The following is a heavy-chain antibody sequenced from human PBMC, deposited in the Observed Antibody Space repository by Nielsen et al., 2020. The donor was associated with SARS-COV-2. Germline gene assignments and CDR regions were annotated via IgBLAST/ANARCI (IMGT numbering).Heavy chain of an antibody. CDR1: GFTFSSYT. D-gene: IGHD3-16*01. CDR2: IRRSVCYK. Sequence: ESLKISCAAPGFTFSSYTMNWVRQAPGKGLEWNSTIRRSVCYKYYADSVKGRFTISRDNAENSLYLQMNSLRADDTAIYYCARVMTDYGWGNWETYHYYGMDVWGQGTTVAVSS. CDR3: ARVMTDYGWGNWETYHYYGMDV. J-gene: IGHJ6*02. V-gene: IGHV3-21*06.